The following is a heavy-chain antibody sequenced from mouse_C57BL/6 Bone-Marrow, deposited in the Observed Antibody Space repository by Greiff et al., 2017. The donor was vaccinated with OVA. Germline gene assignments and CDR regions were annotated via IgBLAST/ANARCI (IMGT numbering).Heavy chain of an antibody. D-gene: IGHD1-1*01. CDR2: ISDGGSYT. J-gene: IGHJ1*03. Sequence: EVQRVESGGGLVKPGGSLKLSCAASGFTFSSYAMSWVRQTPEKRLEWVATISDGGSYTYYPDNVKGRFTISRDNAKNNLYLQMSHLKSEDTAMYYCARDGYYYGSSNWYFDVWGTGTTVTVSS. CDR1: GFTFSSYA. V-gene: IGHV5-4*01. CDR3: ARDGYYYGSSNWYFDV.